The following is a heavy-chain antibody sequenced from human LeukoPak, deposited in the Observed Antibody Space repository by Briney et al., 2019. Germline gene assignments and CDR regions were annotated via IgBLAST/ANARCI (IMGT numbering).Heavy chain of an antibody. CDR2: IIPILGIA. CDR3: ARGDGPYGGEFDY. V-gene: IGHV1-69*04. D-gene: IGHD5-24*01. J-gene: IGHJ4*02. Sequence: ASMKVSCKASGGTFSSYAISWVRQAPGQGLEWMGRIIPILGIANYAQKFQGRVTITADKSTSTAYMELSSLRSEDTAVYYCARGDGPYGGEFDYWGQGTLVTVSS. CDR1: GGTFSSYA.